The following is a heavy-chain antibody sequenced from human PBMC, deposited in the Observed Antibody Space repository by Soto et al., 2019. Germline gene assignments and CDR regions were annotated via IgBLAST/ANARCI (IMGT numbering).Heavy chain of an antibody. V-gene: IGHV1-46*01. CDR3: ARKRISSPFDY. CDR1: GYTFTTYY. J-gene: IGHJ4*02. D-gene: IGHD3-10*01. Sequence: QVQLVQSGAEVKKPGASVKVSCKASGYTFTTYYLHWVRQAPGQGLEWIGLINPSGGGTSYAQKFQGRVAMTRDTSTSKVYMELSSLTSEDTAVYYCARKRISSPFDYWGKGTLVTVSS. CDR2: INPSGGGT.